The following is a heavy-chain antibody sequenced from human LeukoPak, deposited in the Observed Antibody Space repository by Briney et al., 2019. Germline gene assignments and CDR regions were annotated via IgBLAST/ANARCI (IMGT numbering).Heavy chain of an antibody. D-gene: IGHD6-13*01. V-gene: IGHV3-11*03. J-gene: IGHJ4*02. Sequence: GGSLRLSCVVSGIPFSDYYVNWIRQAPGKGLEWISYISSSSSYTDYADSVKGRFTISRDNAKSALYLQMNSLRLEDTAVYYCAAGTAADFWGQGTLVTVSS. CDR3: AAGTAADF. CDR2: ISSSSSYT. CDR1: GIPFSDYY.